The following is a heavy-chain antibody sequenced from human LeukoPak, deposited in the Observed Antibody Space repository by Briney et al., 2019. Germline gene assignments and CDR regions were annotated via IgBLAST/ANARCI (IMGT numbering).Heavy chain of an antibody. CDR1: GFTFSSYG. J-gene: IGHJ4*02. Sequence: GGSLRLSCAASGFTFSSYGMHWVRQAPGKGLEWFSFIRNDGNDKYYADSVKGRFTISRDNSKNTLYLQMNSLRPEDTALYYCVRDFEWSFDTWDQGTLVTVSS. CDR2: IRNDGNDK. D-gene: IGHD3-3*01. CDR3: VRDFEWSFDT. V-gene: IGHV3-30*02.